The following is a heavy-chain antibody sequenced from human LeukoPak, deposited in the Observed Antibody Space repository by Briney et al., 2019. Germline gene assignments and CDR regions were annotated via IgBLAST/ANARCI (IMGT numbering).Heavy chain of an antibody. D-gene: IGHD3-9*01. J-gene: IGHJ3*02. V-gene: IGHV3-7*02. CDR1: GFTFSSYW. Sequence: GGSLRLSCAASGFTFSSYWMSWVRQAPGKGLEWVANINQDGSEKYYVDSVKGRFTISRDNAKNSLSLQMNSLRADDAAVYYCARASSKQLAGYLPDGFDIWGQGTMVTVSS. CDR3: ARASSKQLAGYLPDGFDI. CDR2: INQDGSEK.